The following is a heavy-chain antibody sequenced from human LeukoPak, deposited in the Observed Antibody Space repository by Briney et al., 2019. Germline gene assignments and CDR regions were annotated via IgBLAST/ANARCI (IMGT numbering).Heavy chain of an antibody. CDR2: INHSGST. CDR3: ARGFRTPMYYYYYYMDV. CDR1: GRSFSGYY. J-gene: IGHJ6*03. D-gene: IGHD2-15*01. V-gene: IGHV4-34*01. Sequence: SETLSLTCAVYGRSFSGYYWSWIRQPPGKGLEWIGEINHSGSTNYNPSLKSRVTISVDTSKNQFSLKLSSVTDADTAVYYCARGFRTPMYYYYYYMDVWGKGTTVTVSS.